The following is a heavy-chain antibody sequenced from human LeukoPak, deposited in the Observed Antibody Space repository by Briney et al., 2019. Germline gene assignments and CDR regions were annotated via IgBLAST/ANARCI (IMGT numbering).Heavy chain of an antibody. D-gene: IGHD3-22*01. CDR3: AKGRVSSNGWTFNDY. V-gene: IGHV3-33*06. Sequence: PGGSLRLSCVASGFSFSSYGMHWVRQAPDKGLEWVAVIWYDGSNKYYADSVKGRFTISRDNSKNTLYLQMNSLRAEDTAVYYCAKGRVSSNGWTFNDYWGQGTLVTVSS. J-gene: IGHJ4*02. CDR1: GFSFSSYG. CDR2: IWYDGSNK.